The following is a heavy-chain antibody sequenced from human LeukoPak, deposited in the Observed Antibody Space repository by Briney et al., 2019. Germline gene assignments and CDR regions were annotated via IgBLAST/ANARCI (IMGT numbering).Heavy chain of an antibody. D-gene: IGHD2-2*01. J-gene: IGHJ6*03. Sequence: ASVKVSCKASGYTFTSYGISWVRQAPGQGLEWKGWISAYNGNTNYAQKLQGRVTMTTDTSTSTAYMELRSLRSDDTAVYYCAREYCSSTSCFFPRYYYYYMDVWGKGTTVTVSS. CDR3: AREYCSSTSCFFPRYYYYYMDV. CDR1: GYTFTSYG. CDR2: ISAYNGNT. V-gene: IGHV1-18*01.